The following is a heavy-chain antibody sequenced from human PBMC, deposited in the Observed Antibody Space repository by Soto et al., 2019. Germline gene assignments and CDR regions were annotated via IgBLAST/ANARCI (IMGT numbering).Heavy chain of an antibody. CDR2: IVPIYRTA. J-gene: IGHJ4*02. CDR1: GGTFCSYR. V-gene: IGHV1-69*13. D-gene: IGHD6-13*01. Sequence: SVKVSCMASGGTFCSYRITWVRQAPGQGLEWVGGIVPIYRTADYAQKFQGRVTIPADESARTSYMELRSLKSQDTAVYYCVRDSGAKLSSSWGQGTLVTVSS. CDR3: VRDSGAKLSSS.